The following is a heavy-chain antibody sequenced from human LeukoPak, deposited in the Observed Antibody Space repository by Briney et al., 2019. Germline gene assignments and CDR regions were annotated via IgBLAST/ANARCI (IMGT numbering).Heavy chain of an antibody. CDR1: EFTFSDYT. J-gene: IGHJ4*02. Sequence: GGSLRLSCAASEFTFSDYTMNWVRQAPGKGLEWVSSISTSSTYIYYADSVKGRFTISRDNAKNSLYLQMNSLRAEDTAVYYCARDQSGIVATSFDFDYWGQGTLVTVSS. V-gene: IGHV3-21*01. D-gene: IGHD5-12*01. CDR3: ARDQSGIVATSFDFDY. CDR2: ISTSSTYI.